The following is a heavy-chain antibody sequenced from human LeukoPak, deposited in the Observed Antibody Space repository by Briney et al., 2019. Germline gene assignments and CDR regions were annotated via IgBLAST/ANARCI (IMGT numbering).Heavy chain of an antibody. J-gene: IGHJ4*02. Sequence: GGSLRLSCAASGFTFSSYAMSWVRQAPGKGLEWVSAISGSGGSTYYADSVKGRFTISRDNSKNTLYLQMNSLRAEDTAVYYCAKVRWFGELRYYFDYWGQGTLVTVSS. CDR2: ISGSGGST. V-gene: IGHV3-23*01. CDR1: GFTFSSYA. D-gene: IGHD3-10*01. CDR3: AKVRWFGELRYYFDY.